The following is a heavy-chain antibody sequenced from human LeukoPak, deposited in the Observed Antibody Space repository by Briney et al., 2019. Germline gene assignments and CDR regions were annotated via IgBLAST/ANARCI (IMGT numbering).Heavy chain of an antibody. CDR3: TLYYYDSSGYYDDY. V-gene: IGHV3-23*01. CDR1: GFTFSSYA. Sequence: GGSLRLSCAASGFTFSSYAMSWVRQAPGKGLEWVSGISGSGGSTYYADSVKGRFTISRDNSKNTLYLQMNSLRAEDTAVYYCTLYYYDSSGYYDDYWGQGTLVTVSS. D-gene: IGHD3-22*01. J-gene: IGHJ4*02. CDR2: ISGSGGST.